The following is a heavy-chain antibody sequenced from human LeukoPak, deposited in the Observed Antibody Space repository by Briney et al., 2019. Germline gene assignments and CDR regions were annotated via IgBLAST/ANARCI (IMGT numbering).Heavy chain of an antibody. D-gene: IGHD2-2*02. CDR1: QFTFFNYS. J-gene: IGHJ4*02. V-gene: IGHV3-7*01. CDR3: ASSPYCSSTSCHKLWGYYFDN. CDR2: IKQDGSEK. Sequence: GGSLRLSCVASQFTFFNYSMTWVRQAPGKGLEWVANIKQDGSEKSYVGSVKGRFTISRDNAEKSLFLQMNSLRAEDTAVYYCASSPYCSSTSCHKLWGYYFDNWGRGTLVTVS.